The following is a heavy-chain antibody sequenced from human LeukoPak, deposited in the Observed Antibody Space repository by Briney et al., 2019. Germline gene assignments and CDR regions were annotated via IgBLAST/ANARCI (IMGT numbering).Heavy chain of an antibody. CDR1: GFTFSSYS. Sequence: GGSLRLSCAASGFTFSSYSMNWVRQAPGKGLEWVSSISSSSSYIYYADSVKGRFTISRDNAKNSLYLQMSSLRAEDTAVYYCARDPRSYGDYTRFDYWGQGTLVTVSS. CDR3: ARDPRSYGDYTRFDY. CDR2: ISSSSSYI. J-gene: IGHJ4*02. V-gene: IGHV3-21*01. D-gene: IGHD4-17*01.